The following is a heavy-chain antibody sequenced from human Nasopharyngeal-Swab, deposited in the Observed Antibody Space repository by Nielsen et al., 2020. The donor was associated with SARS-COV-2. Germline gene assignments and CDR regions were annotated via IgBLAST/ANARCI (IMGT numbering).Heavy chain of an antibody. J-gene: IGHJ5*02. V-gene: IGHV4-39*02. Sequence: SETLSLTCTVSGGPISSSSYYWGWIRQPPGKGLEWIGSIYYSGSTYYNPSLKSRVTISVDTSKNQFSLKLSSVTAADTAVYYCAGEIITIFGVVIPNWFDPWGQGTLVTVSS. CDR1: GGPISSSSYY. D-gene: IGHD3-3*01. CDR3: AGEIITIFGVVIPNWFDP. CDR2: IYYSGST.